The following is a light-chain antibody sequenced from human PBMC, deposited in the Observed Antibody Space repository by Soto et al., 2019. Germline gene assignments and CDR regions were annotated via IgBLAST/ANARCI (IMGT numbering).Light chain of an antibody. CDR1: QSVSNNY. Sequence: EIVLTQSPGTLSLSPGERATLSCRASQSVSNNYLAWYQQKPGQSPRLLIYGASSRPTGIPDRFSGSGSGTDFTLAISRLEPEDFALYYCQQYGSPPFTFGGGTKVDIK. V-gene: IGKV3-20*01. CDR2: GAS. J-gene: IGKJ4*01. CDR3: QQYGSPPFT.